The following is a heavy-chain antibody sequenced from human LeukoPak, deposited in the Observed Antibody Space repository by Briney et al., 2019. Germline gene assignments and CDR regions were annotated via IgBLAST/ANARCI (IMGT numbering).Heavy chain of an antibody. Sequence: GGSLRLSCAASGFTFSSYEMNWVRQAPGKGLEWVSYIRSSGSTIYYADSVKGRFTISRDNAKNSLYLQMNSLRVEDTAVYYCARSDFGDSIDYWGQGTLVTVSS. CDR1: GFTFSSYE. D-gene: IGHD4-17*01. CDR3: ARSDFGDSIDY. V-gene: IGHV3-48*03. J-gene: IGHJ4*02. CDR2: IRSSGSTI.